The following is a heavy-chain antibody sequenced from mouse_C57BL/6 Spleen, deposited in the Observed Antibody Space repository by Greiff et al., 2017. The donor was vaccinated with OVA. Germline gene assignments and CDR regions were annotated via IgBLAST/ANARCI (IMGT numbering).Heavy chain of an antibody. J-gene: IGHJ1*03. CDR3: AKRGGSSDDWYFDV. Sequence: VQGVGSGPGLVQPSQSLSITCTVSGFSLTSYGVHWVRQSPGKGLEWLGVIWRGGSTDYNAAFMSRLSITKDNSKSQVFFKMNSLQADDTAIYYGAKRGGSSDDWYFDVWGTGTTVTVSS. V-gene: IGHV2-5*01. CDR1: GFSLTSYG. D-gene: IGHD1-1*01. CDR2: IWRGGST.